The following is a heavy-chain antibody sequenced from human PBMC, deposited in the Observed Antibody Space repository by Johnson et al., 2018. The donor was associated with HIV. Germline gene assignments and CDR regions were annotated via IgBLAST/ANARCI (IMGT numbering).Heavy chain of an antibody. CDR2: IFYDGSYK. D-gene: IGHD2-2*01. J-gene: IGHJ3*02. CDR3: ARDLMGPIVVDPYAFDI. Sequence: QVQLVESGGGVVQPGRSLRLSCAASGFTFSTYAMHWVRQAPGKGLEWVAIIFYDGSYKYYADSVKGRFTISRDNSKNTLYLQMNSLRAEDTAVYYCARDLMGPIVVDPYAFDIWGQGTMVTVSS. V-gene: IGHV3-30*04. CDR1: GFTFSTYA.